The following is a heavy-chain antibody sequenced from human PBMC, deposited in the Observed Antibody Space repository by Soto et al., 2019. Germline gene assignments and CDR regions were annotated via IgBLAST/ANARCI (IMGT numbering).Heavy chain of an antibody. CDR2: KYYRSKWYN. J-gene: IGHJ5*02. D-gene: IGHD6-6*01. CDR1: GDSVSSNSAA. Sequence: SQTLSLTCAISGDSVSSNSAACNWISQSPSRGLEWLGRKYYRSKWYNDYAVCVKSRITINPDTSKNQFSLQLNSVTPEDTAVYTCAREGFEYSRPRWFDPWGQGTLVTVSS. CDR3: AREGFEYSRPRWFDP. V-gene: IGHV6-1*01.